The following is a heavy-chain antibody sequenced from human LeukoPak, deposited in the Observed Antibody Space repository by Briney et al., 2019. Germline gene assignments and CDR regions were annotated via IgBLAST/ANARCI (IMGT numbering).Heavy chain of an antibody. CDR1: GFTFNNYW. D-gene: IGHD2-2*01. J-gene: IGHJ4*02. CDR3: ARDTKDY. Sequence: GGSLRLSCAASGFTFNNYWMTWVRQAPGKGLEWISYITTTGDRVEYADSVKGRFTISRDNAKNSLYLEMNSLRAEDTGVYFCARDTKDYWGQGSLVVVSS. CDR2: ITTTGDRV. V-gene: IGHV3-48*04.